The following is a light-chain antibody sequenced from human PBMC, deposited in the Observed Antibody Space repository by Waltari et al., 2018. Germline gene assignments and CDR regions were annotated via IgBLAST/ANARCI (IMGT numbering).Light chain of an antibody. V-gene: IGKV3-11*01. J-gene: IGKJ1*01. CDR2: DAS. CDR3: HQRSSWPWT. Sequence: EIVLTQSPATLSLSPGERATLSCRASQSVTTYLDWHKQKPGQAPRVLIYDASTRATGIPGRFSGSGSGTDFTLTISSLEPEDFAVYYCHQRSSWPWTFGQGTKVEI. CDR1: QSVTTY.